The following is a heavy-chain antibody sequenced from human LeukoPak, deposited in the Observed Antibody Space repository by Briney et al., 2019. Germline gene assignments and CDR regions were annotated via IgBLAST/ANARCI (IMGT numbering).Heavy chain of an antibody. CDR3: ARSRLGLQNWFDP. J-gene: IGHJ5*02. CDR1: GGTFSSYA. CDR2: IIPIFGTA. Sequence: SVKVSCKASGGTFSSYAISWVRQAPGQGLEWMGGIIPIFGTANYAQKFQGRVTITTDESTSTAYMELSSLRSEDTAVYYCARSRLGLQNWFDPWGQGTLVTVSS. D-gene: IGHD1-7*01. V-gene: IGHV1-69*05.